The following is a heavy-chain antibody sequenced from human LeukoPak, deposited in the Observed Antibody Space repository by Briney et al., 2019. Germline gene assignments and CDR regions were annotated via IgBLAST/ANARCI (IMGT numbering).Heavy chain of an antibody. J-gene: IGHJ3*02. Sequence: GGSLRLSCAASGFTFSSYAMTWVRQAPGKGLEWASAISGSAYSTSYADSVKGRFTISRDNSKNTLYLQMNSLRAEDTAIYYWAGTIGGFKLGVVFDIGAKGTRFTVSS. D-gene: IGHD1-14*01. CDR3: AGTIGGFKLGVVFDI. CDR2: ISGSAYST. V-gene: IGHV3-23*01. CDR1: GFTFSSYA.